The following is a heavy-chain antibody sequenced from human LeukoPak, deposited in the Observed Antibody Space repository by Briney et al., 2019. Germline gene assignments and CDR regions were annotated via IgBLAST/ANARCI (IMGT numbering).Heavy chain of an antibody. Sequence: PGRSLRLSCAASGFTFGSYGMHWVRQAPGKGLEWVAVISYDGSNKYYADSVKGRFTISRDNSKNTLYLQMNSLRAEDTAVYYCAKEFLYGSGSYHYYYYYGMDVWGQGTTVTVSS. D-gene: IGHD3-10*01. V-gene: IGHV3-30*18. J-gene: IGHJ6*02. CDR3: AKEFLYGSGSYHYYYYYGMDV. CDR1: GFTFGSYG. CDR2: ISYDGSNK.